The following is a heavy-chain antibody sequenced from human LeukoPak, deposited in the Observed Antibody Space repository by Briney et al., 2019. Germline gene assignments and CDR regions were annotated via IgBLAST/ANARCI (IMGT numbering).Heavy chain of an antibody. V-gene: IGHV3-30*03. Sequence: PGRSLRLSCAASGFTFSSYGMHWVRQAPGKGLEWVAVISYDGSNKYYADSVKGRFTISRDNSKNTLYLQMNSLRAEDTAVYYCARSSGWEFDYWGQGTLVTVSS. D-gene: IGHD6-19*01. CDR3: ARSSGWEFDY. CDR2: ISYDGSNK. CDR1: GFTFSSYG. J-gene: IGHJ4*02.